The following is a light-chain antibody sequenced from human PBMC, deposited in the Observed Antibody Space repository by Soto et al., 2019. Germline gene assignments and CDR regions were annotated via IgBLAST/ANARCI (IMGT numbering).Light chain of an antibody. J-gene: IGKJ5*01. CDR2: AAS. CDR1: QGTSSF. V-gene: IGKV1-9*01. Sequence: DIQLTQSPSFLSASVGDRVTITCRASQGTSSFLAWYQQKPGKAPKLLIYAASTLQSGVPSRFSGSGSGTEFTLTISSLQPEDFATYYCQQLNSYPITFGQGTRLEIK. CDR3: QQLNSYPIT.